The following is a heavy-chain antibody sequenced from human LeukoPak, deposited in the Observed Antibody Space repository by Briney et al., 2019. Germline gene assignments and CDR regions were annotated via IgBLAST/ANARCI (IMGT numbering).Heavy chain of an antibody. V-gene: IGHV4-38-2*02. D-gene: IGHD2-2*01. CDR3: ARDKFVVVPAALNNWFDP. J-gene: IGHJ5*02. Sequence: PPETLSLTCTVSAYSISRGCYWGWTRQPPGKGIACIGSIYRDGSTYYNPSLKSRVIISVDTSENQFSLKLNSVTAADTAVYYCARDKFVVVPAALNNWFDPWGRGTLVTVSS. CDR1: AYSISRGCY. CDR2: IYRDGST.